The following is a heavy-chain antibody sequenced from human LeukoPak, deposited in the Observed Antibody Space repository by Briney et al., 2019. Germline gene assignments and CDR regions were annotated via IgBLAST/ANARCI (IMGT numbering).Heavy chain of an antibody. CDR2: IYHSGST. Sequence: PSETLSLTCTVSGYSISSGYYWGWIRQPPGKGLEWIGSIYHSGSTYYNPSLKSRVTISVDTSKNLFSLKLSSVTAADTAVYYCARRFTNVDTANGFDYWGQGTLVTVSS. J-gene: IGHJ4*02. CDR1: GYSISSGYY. V-gene: IGHV4-38-2*02. D-gene: IGHD5-18*01. CDR3: ARRFTNVDTANGFDY.